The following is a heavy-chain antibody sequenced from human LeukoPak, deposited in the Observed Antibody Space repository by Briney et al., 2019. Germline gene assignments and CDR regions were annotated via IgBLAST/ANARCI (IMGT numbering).Heavy chain of an antibody. V-gene: IGHV4-34*01. Sequence: SETLSLTCAVYGGSFSGYYWSWIRQPPGKGLEWIGEINHSGSTNYNPSLKSRVTISVDTSKNQFSLKLSSVTAADTAVHYCARLGTYYYYYGMDVWGQGTTVTVSS. CDR3: ARLGTYYYYYGMDV. CDR1: GGSFSGYY. CDR2: INHSGST. D-gene: IGHD1-1*01. J-gene: IGHJ6*02.